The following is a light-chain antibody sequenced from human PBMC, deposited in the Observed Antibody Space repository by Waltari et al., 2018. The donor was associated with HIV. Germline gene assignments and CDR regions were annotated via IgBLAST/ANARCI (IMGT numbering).Light chain of an antibody. CDR1: QSLSSY. V-gene: IGKV3-15*01. J-gene: IGKJ4*01. Sequence: EIVLTQSPPTLSVSPGETATLSCRASQSLSSYLAWYQQKPGQAPRLLIYGASTRATGTPVRFSGGGSGTEFSLTISSLRSEDYALYYCQQFHNWPHTFGGGTKVEI. CDR3: QQFHNWPHT. CDR2: GAS.